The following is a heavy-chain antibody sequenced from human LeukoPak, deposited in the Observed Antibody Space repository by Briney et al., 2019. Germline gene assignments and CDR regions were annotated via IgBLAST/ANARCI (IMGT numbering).Heavy chain of an antibody. CDR1: GGSISSGSYY. CDR2: IYTSGST. V-gene: IGHV4-61*02. Sequence: SETLSLTCTVSGGSISSGSYYWRWIRQPAGKGLEWIGRIYTSGSTNYNPSLKSRVTISVDTSKNQFSLKLSSVTAADTAVYYCAGGYYYDSSGYYGRQDGFDPWAREPWSPSPQ. J-gene: IGHJ5*02. D-gene: IGHD3-22*01. CDR3: AGGYYYDSSGYYGRQDGFDP.